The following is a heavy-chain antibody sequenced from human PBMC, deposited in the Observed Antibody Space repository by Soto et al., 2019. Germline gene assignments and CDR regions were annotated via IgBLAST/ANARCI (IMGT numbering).Heavy chain of an antibody. J-gene: IGHJ3*02. V-gene: IGHV1-8*01. Sequence: ASVKVSCKASGYTFTSYDINWVRQATGQGLEWMGWMNPNSGNTGYAQKFQGRVTMTRNTSISTAYMELSSLRSEDTAVHYCTAATVTNDAFDIWGQGTMVTVSS. CDR3: TAATVTNDAFDI. D-gene: IGHD4-17*01. CDR2: MNPNSGNT. CDR1: GYTFTSYD.